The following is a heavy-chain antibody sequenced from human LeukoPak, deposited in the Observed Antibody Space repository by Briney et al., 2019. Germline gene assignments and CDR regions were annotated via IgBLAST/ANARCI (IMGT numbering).Heavy chain of an antibody. J-gene: IGHJ6*03. D-gene: IGHD3-22*01. V-gene: IGHV1-8*01. CDR1: GYTFTSYD. Sequence: GASVKVSCKASGYTFTSYDINWVRQATGQGLEWMGWMNPNSGNTGYAQKFQGRVTMTRNTSISTAYTELSSLKASDTAMYYCARVYYDSSGYYYGYNYYYYYMDVWGKGTTVTVSS. CDR3: ARVYYDSSGYYYGYNYYYYYMDV. CDR2: MNPNSGNT.